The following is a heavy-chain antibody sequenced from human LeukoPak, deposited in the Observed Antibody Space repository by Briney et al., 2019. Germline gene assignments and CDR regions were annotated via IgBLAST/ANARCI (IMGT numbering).Heavy chain of an antibody. D-gene: IGHD5-18*01. V-gene: IGHV3-48*02. Sequence: GGSLRLSCAASGFTFSSYSMNWVRQAPGKGLEWVSHITASGTAMFYADSVKGRFTISRDNAKNSLYLQMNSLRDEDTAVYYCARDYSYGYFGIDYWGQGTLVTVSS. CDR2: ITASGTAM. CDR3: ARDYSYGYFGIDY. CDR1: GFTFSSYS. J-gene: IGHJ4*02.